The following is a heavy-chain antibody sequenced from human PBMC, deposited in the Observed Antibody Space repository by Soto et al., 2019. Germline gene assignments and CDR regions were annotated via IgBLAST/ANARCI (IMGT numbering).Heavy chain of an antibody. J-gene: IGHJ4*02. V-gene: IGHV4-59*01. D-gene: IGHD3-16*01. Sequence: SETLSLTCTVSGVSINNYYWTWIRQPPGKRLEWIGAIYYTGSTTYNPSLRSRVTFSVDTSKNQFSLSLTSVTAAATAVDFWAKVVFGCHLDYWGQGTLVTVSS. CDR2: IYYTGST. CDR3: AKVVFGCHLDY. CDR1: GVSINNYY.